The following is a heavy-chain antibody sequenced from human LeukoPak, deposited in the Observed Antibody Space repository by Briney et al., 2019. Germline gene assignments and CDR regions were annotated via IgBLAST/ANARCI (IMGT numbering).Heavy chain of an antibody. CDR3: ARGTYYYDSSGYGNYDFYYMDV. CDR2: IYTSGST. V-gene: IGHV4-61*02. Sequence: SQTLSLTCTVSGGSISSGSYYWNWIRQPAGKGLEWIGRIYTSGSTTYNPSLKSRVTISVDTSKNQFSLKLSSVTAADTAVYYCARGTYYYDSSGYGNYDFYYMDVWGKGTTVTISS. D-gene: IGHD3-22*01. J-gene: IGHJ6*03. CDR1: GGSISSGSYY.